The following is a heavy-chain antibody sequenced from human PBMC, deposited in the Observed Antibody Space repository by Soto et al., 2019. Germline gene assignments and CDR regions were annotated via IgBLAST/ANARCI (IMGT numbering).Heavy chain of an antibody. CDR2: ISGGGDRT. D-gene: IGHD2-2*01. V-gene: IGHV3-23*01. Sequence: EVQLLESGGGLVQPGGSLRLSCVGSGFTFINYAMNWVRQTPGKGLEWVSGISGGGDRTFDADSVKGRFTISRDNSKNTVNLQMNSLRADATAVYYCARKVLGSTSRPDWWYFDLWGRGTVVTVSS. CDR1: GFTFINYA. J-gene: IGHJ2*01. CDR3: ARKVLGSTSRPDWWYFDL.